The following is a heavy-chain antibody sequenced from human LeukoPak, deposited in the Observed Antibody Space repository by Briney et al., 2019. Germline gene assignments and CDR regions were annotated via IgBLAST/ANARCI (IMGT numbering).Heavy chain of an antibody. CDR2: IYYSGST. V-gene: IGHV4-59*01. CDR1: GGSISSYY. D-gene: IGHD3-10*01. CDR3: AGGELLFDY. Sequence: SETLSLTCTVSGGSISSYYWSWIRHPPGKGLEWIGYIYYSGSTNYNPSLKSRVTISVDTSKNQFSLKLSSVTAADTAVYYCAGGELLFDYWGQGTLVTVSS. J-gene: IGHJ4*02.